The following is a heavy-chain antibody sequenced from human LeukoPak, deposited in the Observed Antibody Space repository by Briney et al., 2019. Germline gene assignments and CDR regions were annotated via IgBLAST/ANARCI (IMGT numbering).Heavy chain of an antibody. CDR2: IRAYNGNT. CDR1: RYTFTNYG. CDR3: ARDLDQYSGRFGGFGHDF. D-gene: IGHD1-26*01. V-gene: IGHV1-18*01. Sequence: ASVNVSCKASRYTFTNYGINWVRQAPGQGLEWMGWIRAYNGNTNYAQKLQGRVTMTTDTSTSTAYMELRRLRSDDTAVYYCARDLDQYSGRFGGFGHDFWGQGTLVTVSS. J-gene: IGHJ4*02.